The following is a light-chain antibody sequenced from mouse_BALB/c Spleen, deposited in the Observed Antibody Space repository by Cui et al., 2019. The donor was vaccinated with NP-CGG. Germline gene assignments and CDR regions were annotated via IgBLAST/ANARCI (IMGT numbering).Light chain of an antibody. CDR2: GTN. Sequence: QAVPTQESALPPSPGETVTLTCRSSTGTVTTSNYANWVQEKPDHLFTGLIGGTNNRAPGVPARFSGSLIGDKAALTITGAQTQDEAIYFCALWYSNHWVFGGGTKLTVL. V-gene: IGLV1*01. CDR3: ALWYSNHWV. J-gene: IGLJ1*01. CDR1: TGTVTTSNY.